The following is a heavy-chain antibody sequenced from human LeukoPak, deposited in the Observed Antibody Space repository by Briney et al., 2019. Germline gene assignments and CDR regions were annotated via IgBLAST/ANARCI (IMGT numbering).Heavy chain of an antibody. V-gene: IGHV1-18*01. CDR2: ISVYNGNT. Sequence: ASVKVSCKASGYTFTSYGISWVRQAPGQGLEWMGWISVYNGNTNYAQKLQGRVTMTTDTSTSTAYMELRSLRSDDTAVYYCARDPYSGSPCYFDYWGQGTLVTVSS. CDR1: GYTFTSYG. CDR3: ARDPYSGSPCYFDY. J-gene: IGHJ4*02. D-gene: IGHD1-26*01.